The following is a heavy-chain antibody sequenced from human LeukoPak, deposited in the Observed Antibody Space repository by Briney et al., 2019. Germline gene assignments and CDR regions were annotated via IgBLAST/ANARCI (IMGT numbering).Heavy chain of an antibody. CDR3: ARGGYPGAFDY. V-gene: IGHV3-74*01. CDR1: GFTLSHYW. Sequence: GGSLRLSCAASGFTLSHYWMHWVRQGPGEGLVWVSLIQNDGSTTNYADSVKGRFTISRDNAKNTLYLQMNSLRDEDTAVYYCARGGYPGAFDYWGRGTLVTVSS. D-gene: IGHD5-12*01. J-gene: IGHJ4*02. CDR2: IQNDGSTT.